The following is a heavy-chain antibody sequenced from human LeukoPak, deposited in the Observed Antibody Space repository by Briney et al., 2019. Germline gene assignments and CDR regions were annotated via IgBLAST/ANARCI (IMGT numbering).Heavy chain of an antibody. V-gene: IGHV3-23*01. CDR3: ARGCGGGCQDAFDI. Sequence: EXXSAISGSGGSTYYADSVKGRYTISRDNSKNTVYLQMNSLRAEDTAVYYCARGCGGGCQDAFDIWGQGTMVTVSS. D-gene: IGHD2-21*02. J-gene: IGHJ3*02. CDR2: ISGSGGST.